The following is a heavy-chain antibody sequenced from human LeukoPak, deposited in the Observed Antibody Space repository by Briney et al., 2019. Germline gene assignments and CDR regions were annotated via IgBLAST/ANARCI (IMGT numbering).Heavy chain of an antibody. J-gene: IGHJ4*02. CDR2: TNEAGGDK. CDR3: AIATTGRGAFGS. V-gene: IGHV3-7*01. CDR1: GFTFSDFW. D-gene: IGHD1-1*01. Sequence: GGSLRLSCAASGFTFSDFWMSWVRQAPGKGLECVASTNEAGGDKLYVDSVKGRFTISRDNSKNSRSLQMNSLTAEDTAIYYCAIATTGRGAFGSWGQGTLVSVSS.